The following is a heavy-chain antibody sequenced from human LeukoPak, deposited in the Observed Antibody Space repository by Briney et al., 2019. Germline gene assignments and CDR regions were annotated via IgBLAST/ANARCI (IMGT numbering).Heavy chain of an antibody. D-gene: IGHD6-19*01. CDR1: GGSMNTYF. Sequence: SETLSHTCSVSGGSMNTYFWNWIRQPAGKGLEWIGRIFSSGATNYSPSLKSRVIMSLDTSKNQFSLKLNSVSVADTAVYYCARGAVSGRELDSWGQGTLVTVSS. V-gene: IGHV4-4*07. CDR3: ARGAVSGRELDS. CDR2: IFSSGAT. J-gene: IGHJ4*02.